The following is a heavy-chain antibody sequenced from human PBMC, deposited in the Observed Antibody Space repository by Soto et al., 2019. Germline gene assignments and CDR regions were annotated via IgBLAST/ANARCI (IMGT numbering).Heavy chain of an antibody. J-gene: IGHJ4*02. CDR3: AGAFTAMGPFSY. V-gene: IGHV4-30-2*01. CDR2: LYHGGAT. CDR1: GGSINSGGYS. D-gene: IGHD3-3*02. Sequence: SETLSLTCAASGGSINSGGYSWSWIRQPPGKGLEWVGYLYHGGATYSNPSLKSRVSISVDWSKNQFSLKLNSVTAADTAVYYCAGAFTAMGPFSYWRTGILVTVSS.